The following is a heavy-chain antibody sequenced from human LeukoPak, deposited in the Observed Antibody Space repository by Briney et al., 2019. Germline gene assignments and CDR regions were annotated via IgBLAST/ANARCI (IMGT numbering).Heavy chain of an antibody. D-gene: IGHD3-22*01. CDR1: GYTFVNYV. CDR3: AIGYVSGGYHHRVFYS. Sequence: ASVKVSCKTSGYTFVNYVLSWVRQAPGQGLEWVGWISPYNGDTDYAQKFQGRVTLTTDKSTTTGNMELTSLRSDDTAVYYCAIGYVSGGYHHRVFYSWGQGTLVTVSS. V-gene: IGHV1-18*01. CDR2: ISPYNGDT. J-gene: IGHJ4*02.